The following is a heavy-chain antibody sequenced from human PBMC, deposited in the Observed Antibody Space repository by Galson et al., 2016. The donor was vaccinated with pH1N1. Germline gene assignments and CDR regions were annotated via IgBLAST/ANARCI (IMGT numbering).Heavy chain of an antibody. CDR3: VGIKGGVFDV. CDR1: GNRFTAYY. Sequence: SVKVSCKASGNRFTAYYFHWVRQAPGQGLEWMGIIDPGIGSTNFAERFQDRLTMTRDVSTSTFYMSMASLTSDDTAMYYCVGIKGGVFDVWGQGTMVTVSS. V-gene: IGHV1-46*01. D-gene: IGHD1-14*01. J-gene: IGHJ3*01. CDR2: IDPGIGST.